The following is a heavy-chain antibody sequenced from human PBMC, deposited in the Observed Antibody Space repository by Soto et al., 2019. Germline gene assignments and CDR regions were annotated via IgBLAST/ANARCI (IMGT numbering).Heavy chain of an antibody. CDR1: GGTFSSYT. CDR3: ASLYNGGNSRLDFQH. V-gene: IGHV1-69*02. Sequence: QVQLVQSGAEVKKPGSSVKVSCKASGGTFSSYTISWVRQAPGQGLEWMGRIIPILGIANYAQKFQGRVTITADKSTSTAYMELSSLRSEDTAVYYCASLYNGGNSRLDFQHWVQGTLVTVSS. J-gene: IGHJ1*01. CDR2: IIPILGIA. D-gene: IGHD2-21*02.